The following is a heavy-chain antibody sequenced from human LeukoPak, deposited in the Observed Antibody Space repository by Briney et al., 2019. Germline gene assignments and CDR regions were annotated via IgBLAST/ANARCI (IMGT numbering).Heavy chain of an antibody. CDR2: IIPILGIA. CDR1: GGTFSSYT. Sequence: ASVKVSCKASGGTFSSYTISWVRQAPGQGLEWMGRIIPILGIANYAQKFQGRVTITADKSTSTAYMELSSLRSEDTAVYYCARSGGDSKHDAFDIWGQGTMVTVSS. CDR3: ARSGGDSKHDAFDI. V-gene: IGHV1-69*02. J-gene: IGHJ3*02. D-gene: IGHD4-23*01.